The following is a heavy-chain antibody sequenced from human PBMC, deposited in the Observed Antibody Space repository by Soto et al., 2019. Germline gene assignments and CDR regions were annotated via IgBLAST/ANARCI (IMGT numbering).Heavy chain of an antibody. V-gene: IGHV1-18*01. Sequence: QVQLVQSGAEVKKPGASVKVSCKASGYTFTSYGISWVRQAPGQGLEWMGWISDYNGNTNYAQKVQGRDTMTTDTSTSTAYMELRSLRSDDTAVYFCARAVAGIRVFDYWGQGTLVTVSS. CDR2: ISDYNGNT. D-gene: IGHD6-19*01. J-gene: IGHJ4*02. CDR3: ARAVAGIRVFDY. CDR1: GYTFTSYG.